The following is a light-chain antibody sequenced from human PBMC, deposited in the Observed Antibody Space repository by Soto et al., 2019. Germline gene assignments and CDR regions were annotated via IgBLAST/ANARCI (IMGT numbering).Light chain of an antibody. V-gene: IGKV3-15*01. Sequence: IVLTQSPATLSLSPGNRATLSFRASQSVSSNLAWYQQKPGQAPRLLIYGASTRATGNPARFSGSGSGTEFTLTISSLQSEDFAVYYCQQYNNWPRTFGQGTKVDIK. CDR2: GAS. CDR3: QQYNNWPRT. CDR1: QSVSSN. J-gene: IGKJ1*01.